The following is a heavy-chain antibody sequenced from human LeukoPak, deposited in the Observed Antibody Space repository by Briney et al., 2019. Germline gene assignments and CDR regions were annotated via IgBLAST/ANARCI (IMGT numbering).Heavy chain of an antibody. CDR1: GYSISSGYY. CDR3: ARHHGWELLDDAFDI. CDR2: IYHSGST. J-gene: IGHJ3*02. D-gene: IGHD1-26*01. V-gene: IGHV4-38-2*01. Sequence: SETLSLTCAVSGYSISSGYYWGCIRPPPRKKREWIGSIYHSGSTYYNPSLKSRVTISVDTSKNLSSLKLSSVTAADTAVYYCARHHGWELLDDAFDIWGQGTMVTVSS.